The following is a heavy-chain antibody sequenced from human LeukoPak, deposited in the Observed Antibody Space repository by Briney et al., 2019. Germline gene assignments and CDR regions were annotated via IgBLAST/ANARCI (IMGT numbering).Heavy chain of an antibody. D-gene: IGHD4-17*01. J-gene: IGHJ4*02. CDR1: GFTFSSYA. CDR2: ISSSDGYT. V-gene: IGHV3-23*01. Sequence: GGSLRLSCVASGFTFSSYAMSWVRQAPGKGLEWVSAISSSDGYTYYTDSVKGRSTISRDNSRNTVSLQMNSLRAEDTAVYYCAKTLHYGHFGKFDSWGQGTLVTVSS. CDR3: AKTLHYGHFGKFDS.